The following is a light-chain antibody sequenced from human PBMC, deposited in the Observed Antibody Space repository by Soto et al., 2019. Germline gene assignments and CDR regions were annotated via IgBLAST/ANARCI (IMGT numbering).Light chain of an antibody. CDR2: EVT. CDR3: SSYTHTSTPSCV. J-gene: IGLJ1*01. V-gene: IGLV2-14*01. Sequence: QSALTQPASVSGSPGQSITISCTGTSNDVGGYNYVSWYQQHPGKAPKLMIYEVTDRPWGVSNRFSGSKSGNTASLTISGLQAEDEADYYCSSYTHTSTPSCVFGTRTKLTVL. CDR1: SNDVGGYNY.